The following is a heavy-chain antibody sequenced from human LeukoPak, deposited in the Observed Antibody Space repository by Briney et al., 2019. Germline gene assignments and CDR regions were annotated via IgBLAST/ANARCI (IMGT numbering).Heavy chain of an antibody. CDR3: ARAPSRIAVAGTEKSYYFDY. J-gene: IGHJ4*02. Sequence: ASVKVSCKASGYTFTSYDINWVRQATGQGLGWMGWMNPNSGNTGYAQKFQGRVTMTRNTSISTAYMELSSLRSEDTAVYYCARAPSRIAVAGTEKSYYFDYWGQGTLVTVSS. CDR1: GYTFTSYD. D-gene: IGHD6-19*01. CDR2: MNPNSGNT. V-gene: IGHV1-8*01.